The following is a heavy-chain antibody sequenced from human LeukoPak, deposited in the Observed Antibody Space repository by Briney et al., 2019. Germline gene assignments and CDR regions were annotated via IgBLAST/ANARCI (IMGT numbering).Heavy chain of an antibody. V-gene: IGHV3-48*03. CDR2: ISGSGSSI. Sequence: GGSLRLPCAASGFSFSSYEMNWVRQAPGKGLEWISFISGSGSSIYYADSVKGRFTISRDNAKNSLYLQMNSLTVEDTAIYYCARKSGPLLPFDYWGQGTLVTVSS. D-gene: IGHD2-15*01. CDR1: GFSFSSYE. CDR3: ARKSGPLLPFDY. J-gene: IGHJ4*02.